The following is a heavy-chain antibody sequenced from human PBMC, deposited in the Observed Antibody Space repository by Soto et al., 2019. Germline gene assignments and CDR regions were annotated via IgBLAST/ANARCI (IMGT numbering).Heavy chain of an antibody. CDR3: ATQPTLRYFEFQSWFDP. J-gene: IGHJ5*02. D-gene: IGHD3-9*01. CDR1: GYTFTSYA. V-gene: IGHV1-3*01. CDR2: INAGNGNT. Sequence: GASVKVSCKASGYTFTSYAMHWVRQAPGQRLEWVGWINAGNGNTKYSQKFQGRVTITRDTSASTAYMELSSLRSEDTAVYYCATQPTLRYFEFQSWFDPWGQGTLVTVSS.